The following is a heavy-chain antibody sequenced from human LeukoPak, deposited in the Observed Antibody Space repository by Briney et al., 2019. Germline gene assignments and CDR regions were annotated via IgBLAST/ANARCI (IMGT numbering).Heavy chain of an antibody. Sequence: SVKVSCKASGGTFSSYAISWVRQAPGQGLEWMGGIIPIFGTANYAQKLQGRVTMTTDTSTSTAYMELRSLRYDDTAVYYCARDLRVIDETFDYWGQGTLVTVSS. CDR3: ARDLRVIDETFDY. D-gene: IGHD2-21*01. CDR2: IIPIFGTA. V-gene: IGHV1-69*05. CDR1: GGTFSSYA. J-gene: IGHJ4*02.